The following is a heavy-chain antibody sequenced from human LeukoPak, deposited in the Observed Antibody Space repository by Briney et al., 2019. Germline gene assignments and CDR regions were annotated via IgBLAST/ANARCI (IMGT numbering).Heavy chain of an antibody. CDR1: GGTFSSYA. D-gene: IGHD3-22*01. V-gene: IGHV1-69*13. Sequence: GASVTVSCKASGGTFSSYAISWVRQAPGQGLEWMGGIIPIFGTANYAQKFQGRVTITADESTSTAYMELSSLRSEDTAVYYCARGDYYDSSGYPYSSDYWGQGTLVTVSS. CDR2: IIPIFGTA. J-gene: IGHJ4*02. CDR3: ARGDYYDSSGYPYSSDY.